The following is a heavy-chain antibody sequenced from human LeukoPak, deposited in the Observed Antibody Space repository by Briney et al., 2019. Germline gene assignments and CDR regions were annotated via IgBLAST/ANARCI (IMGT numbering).Heavy chain of an antibody. CDR2: INPFSGAV. CDR3: SGGPPRFFYYMDV. Sequence: SVKVSCKASGYTFTGYYMHWVRQAPAQGLEWMGGINPFSGAVRYARNFEGRVTITADESTSTVYMEMSGLRSEDTAVYFCSGGPPRFFYYMDVWGKGTTVTVSS. J-gene: IGHJ6*03. CDR1: GYTFTGYY. D-gene: IGHD3-3*01. V-gene: IGHV1-69*13.